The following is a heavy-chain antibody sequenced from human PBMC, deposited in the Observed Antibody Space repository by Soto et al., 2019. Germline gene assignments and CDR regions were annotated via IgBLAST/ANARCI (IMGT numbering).Heavy chain of an antibody. CDR3: ANPIHSSSWYSVVY. J-gene: IGHJ4*02. D-gene: IGHD6-13*01. CDR1: GFSLSTCVVV. Sequence: GPTRVNPHHPSTLSCTFSGFSLSTCVVVVSSLLHPPGKALAWLALIYWDDDKRYSPSLKSRLTITKDTSKNQVVLTMTNMDPVDTATYYCANPIHSSSWYSVVYWGQGTLVTVSS. CDR2: IYWDDDK. V-gene: IGHV2-5*02.